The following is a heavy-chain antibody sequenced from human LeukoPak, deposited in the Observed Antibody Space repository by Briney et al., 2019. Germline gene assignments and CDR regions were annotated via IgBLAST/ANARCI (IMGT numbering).Heavy chain of an antibody. J-gene: IGHJ4*02. CDR3: ARLISTSYYDFWSGYYRNFDY. V-gene: IGHV5-51*01. D-gene: IGHD3-3*01. CDR1: GYSFSDYW. Sequence: GESLTISCQGSGYSFSDYWIGWVRQMPGKGLEWMGIIYPGDSDTRYSPSFQGQVTISADKSISTAYLQWSSLKASDTAMYYCARLISTSYYDFWSGYYRNFDYWGQGTLVTVS. CDR2: IYPGDSDT.